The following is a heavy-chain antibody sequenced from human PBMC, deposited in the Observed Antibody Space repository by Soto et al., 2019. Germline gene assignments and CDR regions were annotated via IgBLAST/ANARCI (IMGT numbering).Heavy chain of an antibody. CDR2: INHRGST. CDR1: GGSFSGYY. D-gene: IGHD1-26*01. J-gene: IGHJ6*02. Sequence: SETLSLTCAGYGGSFSGYYWSWIRQTPGKGLEWLGEINHRGSTNYNPSLKSRVTISVDTSRTQFSLKLSSVTAADTAVYYCARQRPTDGRWEFANYYGMDVWGQGTPVTVSS. V-gene: IGHV4-34*01. CDR3: ARQRPTDGRWEFANYYGMDV.